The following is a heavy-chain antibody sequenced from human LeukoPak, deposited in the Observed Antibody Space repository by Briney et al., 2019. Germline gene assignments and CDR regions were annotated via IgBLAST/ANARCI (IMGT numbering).Heavy chain of an antibody. Sequence: TGGSLRLPCAASGFTFSSYWMHWVRQAPGEGLVWVSRINSDGSSTSYADSVKGRFTISRDNAKNTLYLQMNSLRAEDTAVYYCARVEGIEMATSLDYWGQGTLVTVSS. CDR1: GFTFSSYW. CDR3: ARVEGIEMATSLDY. V-gene: IGHV3-74*01. CDR2: INSDGSST. J-gene: IGHJ4*02. D-gene: IGHD5-24*01.